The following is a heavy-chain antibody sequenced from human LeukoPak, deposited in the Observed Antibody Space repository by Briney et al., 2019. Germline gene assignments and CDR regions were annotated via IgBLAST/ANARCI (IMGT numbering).Heavy chain of an antibody. CDR2: IYTSGST. J-gene: IGHJ4*02. CDR3: ARDAVGFEDY. D-gene: IGHD3-10*01. CDR1: GGSFSGYY. Sequence: SETLSLTCAVYGGSFSGYYWSWIRQPAGKGLEWIGRIYTSGSTNYNPSLKSRVTISVDTSKNQFSLKLSSVTAADTAVYYCARDAVGFEDYWGQGTLVTVSS. V-gene: IGHV4-4*07.